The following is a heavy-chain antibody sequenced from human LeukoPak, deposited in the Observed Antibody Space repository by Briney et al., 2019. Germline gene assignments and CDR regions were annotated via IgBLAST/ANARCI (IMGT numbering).Heavy chain of an antibody. CDR3: ASSIAVAGTGLLVY. CDR1: GYTFTSYG. CDR2: IRAYNGNT. Sequence: ASVNVSCKASGYTFTSYGISWVRQAPGQGLEGMGWIRAYNGNTNYAQKLQGRVTMTTDTSTSTAYMELRSLRSDDTAVYYCASSIAVAGTGLLVYWGQGTLVTVSS. D-gene: IGHD6-19*01. J-gene: IGHJ4*02. V-gene: IGHV1-18*04.